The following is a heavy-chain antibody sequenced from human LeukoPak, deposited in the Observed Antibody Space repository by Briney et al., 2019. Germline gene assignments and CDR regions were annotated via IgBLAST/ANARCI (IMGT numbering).Heavy chain of an antibody. Sequence: SETLSLTCTVSGDTISSSRFFWARIRQLPGKGLEWIASLSDLGSPKYSPSFQSRVSIFTDTAKNQLSLNLRSVTAADTAVYYCARYANYRDRSGYSSPFAFWGQGILVTVSS. CDR1: GDTISSSRFF. D-gene: IGHD6-19*01. CDR3: ARYANYRDRSGYSSPFAF. CDR2: LSDLGSP. J-gene: IGHJ4*02. V-gene: IGHV4-39*01.